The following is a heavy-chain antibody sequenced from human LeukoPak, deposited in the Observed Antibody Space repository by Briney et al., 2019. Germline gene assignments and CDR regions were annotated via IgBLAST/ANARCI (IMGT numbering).Heavy chain of an antibody. D-gene: IGHD3-10*01. CDR1: GGSISSTSYY. V-gene: IGHV4-39*01. CDR3: ASGYSAGSYYEY. J-gene: IGHJ4*02. CDR2: IYYSGST. Sequence: SETLSLTCSVSGGSISSTSYYWGWIRQPPGKGLEWIGSIYYSGSTNYNPSLKSRVTISVDTSKNQFSLNLNSVTAADTAVYYCASGYSAGSYYEYWGQGTLVTVSS.